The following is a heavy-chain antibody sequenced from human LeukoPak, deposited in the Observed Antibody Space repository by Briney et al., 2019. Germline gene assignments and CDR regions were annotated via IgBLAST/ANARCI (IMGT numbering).Heavy chain of an antibody. J-gene: IGHJ3*02. V-gene: IGHV4-59*01. CDR2: IYYSGST. D-gene: IGHD3-22*01. CDR1: GGSISSYY. CDR3: ARDGYYYDSSGYSGAFEI. Sequence: AETLSLTCTVSGGSISSYYWSWLRQPPGKGLEWVAYIYYSGSTNYNPSLKSRVTISVDTSKNQFSLKLSSVTAADTAVYYCARDGYYYDSSGYSGAFEIWGQGKMVTASS.